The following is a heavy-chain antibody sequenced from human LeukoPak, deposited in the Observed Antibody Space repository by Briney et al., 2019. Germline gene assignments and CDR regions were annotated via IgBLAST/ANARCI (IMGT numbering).Heavy chain of an antibody. CDR3: ARQKYCSGGSCYGDY. CDR2: IYPGDSDT. Sequence: TTGESLKISCKGSGYSFTSYRIGWVRQMPGKGLEWMGIIYPGDSDTRYSPSFQGQVTISADKSISTAYLQWSSLKASDTAMYYCARQKYCSGGSCYGDYWGQGTLVTVSS. V-gene: IGHV5-51*01. D-gene: IGHD2-15*01. CDR1: GYSFTSYR. J-gene: IGHJ4*02.